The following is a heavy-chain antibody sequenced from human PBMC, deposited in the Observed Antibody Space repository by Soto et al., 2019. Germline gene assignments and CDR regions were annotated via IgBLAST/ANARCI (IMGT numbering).Heavy chain of an antibody. CDR1: GGSFSGYY. D-gene: IGHD2-15*01. V-gene: IGHV4-34*01. CDR3: ARGYCSGGSCSDRKRRMKTNYYYMDV. Sequence: SETLSLTCAVYGGSFSGYYWSWIRQPPGKGLEWIGEINHSGSTNYNPSLKSRVTISVDTSKNQFSLKLSSVTAADTAVYYCARGYCSGGSCSDRKRRMKTNYYYMDVWGKGTTVTVSS. J-gene: IGHJ6*03. CDR2: INHSGST.